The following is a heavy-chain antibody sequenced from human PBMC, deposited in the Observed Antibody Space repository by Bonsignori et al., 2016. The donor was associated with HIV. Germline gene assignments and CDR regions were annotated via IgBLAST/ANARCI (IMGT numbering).Heavy chain of an antibody. CDR2: IRSKGLGGTT. D-gene: IGHD7-27*01. Sequence: WIRQPPGKGLEWVGFIRSKGLGGTTEYAASVKGRFTISRDESKSIAYLQMNSLKTDDTAVYYCTRPNWGSEFDYWGQGTLVTVSS. J-gene: IGHJ4*02. V-gene: IGHV3-49*02. CDR3: TRPNWGSEFDY.